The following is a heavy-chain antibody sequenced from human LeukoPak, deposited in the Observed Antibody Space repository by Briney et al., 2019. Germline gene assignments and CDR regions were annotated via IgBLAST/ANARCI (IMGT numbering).Heavy chain of an antibody. V-gene: IGHV3-23*01. D-gene: IGHD3-3*01. CDR3: AKGWYDFWSGLDY. CDR2: ISGSGGST. Sequence: GGSLRLSCAVSGFTFSSYAMSWVRQAPGKGLEWVSAISGSGGSTYYADSVKGRFTISRDNSKNTLYLQMNGLRAEDTAVYYCAKGWYDFWSGLDYWGQGTLVTVSS. J-gene: IGHJ4*02. CDR1: GFTFSSYA.